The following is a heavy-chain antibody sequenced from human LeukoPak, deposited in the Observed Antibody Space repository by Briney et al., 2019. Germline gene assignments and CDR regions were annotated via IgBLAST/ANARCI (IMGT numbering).Heavy chain of an antibody. CDR1: GGSISSSSYY. CDR3: ARGWQQLELGYNWFDP. CDR2: IYYSGST. Sequence: SETLSLTCTVSGGSISSSSYYWGWIRQPPGKGLEWIGYIYYSGSTNYNPSLKSRVTISVDTSKNQFSLKLSSVTAADTAVYYCARGWQQLELGYNWFDPWGQGTLVTVSS. J-gene: IGHJ5*02. V-gene: IGHV4-61*05. D-gene: IGHD6-13*01.